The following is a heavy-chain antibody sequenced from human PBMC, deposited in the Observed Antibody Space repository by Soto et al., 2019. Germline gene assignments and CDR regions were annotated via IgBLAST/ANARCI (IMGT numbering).Heavy chain of an antibody. D-gene: IGHD2-21*02. CDR1: GDTFTDYY. V-gene: IGHV1-46*01. J-gene: IGHJ4*02. Sequence: QVQLVQSGAEVKKPGASVKVSCKASGDTFTDYYIHWVRQAPGQGLEWMGTVNPSGGHTTYAQHFLGRVTMTRDTSTSTLYMGLACLTSEGTGVYYCARGGHVVVVTAALDYWGQGTLVTVSS. CDR3: ARGGHVVVVTAALDY. CDR2: VNPSGGHT.